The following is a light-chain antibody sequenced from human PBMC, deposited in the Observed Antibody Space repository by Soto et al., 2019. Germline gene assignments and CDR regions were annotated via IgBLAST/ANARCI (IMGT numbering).Light chain of an antibody. CDR3: QQRADWPWT. J-gene: IGKJ1*01. V-gene: IGKV3-11*01. CDR1: QSVSRK. Sequence: TPSPSTLSLAVGERAPLSCRASQSVSRKLAWYQQTRGQAPRLLIYGASNRATGIPARFSGSGSGADLTLTISSLEPEDFAVYYCQQRADWPWTFGQGTKVDIK. CDR2: GAS.